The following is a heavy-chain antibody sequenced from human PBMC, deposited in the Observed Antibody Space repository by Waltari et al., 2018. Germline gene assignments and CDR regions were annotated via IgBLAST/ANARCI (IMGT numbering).Heavy chain of an antibody. Sequence: QVQLQESGPGLVKPSQTLSLTCTVSGGSISSGSYYWSWIRQPAGKGLGWIGRIYTSGSTNYNPSLKSRVTISVDTSKNQFSLKLSSVTAADTAVYYCAREASGSYYKEVGYYYYYMDVWGKGTTVTVSS. D-gene: IGHD3-10*01. CDR3: AREASGSYYKEVGYYYYYMDV. CDR2: IYTSGST. V-gene: IGHV4-61*02. J-gene: IGHJ6*03. CDR1: GGSISSGSYY.